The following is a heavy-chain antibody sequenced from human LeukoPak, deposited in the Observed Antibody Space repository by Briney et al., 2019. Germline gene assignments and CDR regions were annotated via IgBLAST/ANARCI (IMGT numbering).Heavy chain of an antibody. CDR3: AGVTVATGGY. CDR1: GGSFSGYY. J-gene: IGHJ4*02. D-gene: IGHD5-12*01. CDR2: INHSGST. V-gene: IGHV4-34*01. Sequence: SETLSLTCAVYGGSFSGYYWSWIRQPPGKGLEWIGEINHSGSTNYNPSLKSRVTISVDTTKNQFSLKLSSVTAADTAVYYCAGVTVATGGYWGQGTLVTVSS.